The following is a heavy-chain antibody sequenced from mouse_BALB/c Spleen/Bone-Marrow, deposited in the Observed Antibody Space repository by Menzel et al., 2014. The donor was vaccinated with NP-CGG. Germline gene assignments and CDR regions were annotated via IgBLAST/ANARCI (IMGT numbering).Heavy chain of an antibody. CDR1: GFSLTGYG. CDR2: IWGDGST. J-gene: IGHJ3*01. Sequence: QVQLKQSGPGLVAPSQSLSIPCTVSGFSLTGYGVNWVRQPPGKGLEWLGMIWGDGSTDYNSALKSRLSISKDNSKSQVFLKMHSLQSDDTARYYCARRGDYGAWFAYWGQGTLVTVSA. V-gene: IGHV2-6-7*01. CDR3: ARRGDYGAWFAY. D-gene: IGHD1-1*01.